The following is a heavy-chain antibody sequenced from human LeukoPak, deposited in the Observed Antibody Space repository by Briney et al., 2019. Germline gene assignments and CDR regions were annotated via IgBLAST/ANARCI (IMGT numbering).Heavy chain of an antibody. V-gene: IGHV4-34*01. CDR2: INHSGST. Sequence: SENLSLTCAVYGGSFSGYYWSWIRQPPGKGLEWIGEINHSGSTNYNPSLKSRVTISVDTSKNQFSLKLSSVTAADTAVYYCARDCLYDSSGYDAFDIWGQGTMVTVSS. CDR1: GGSFSGYY. D-gene: IGHD3-22*01. J-gene: IGHJ3*02. CDR3: ARDCLYDSSGYDAFDI.